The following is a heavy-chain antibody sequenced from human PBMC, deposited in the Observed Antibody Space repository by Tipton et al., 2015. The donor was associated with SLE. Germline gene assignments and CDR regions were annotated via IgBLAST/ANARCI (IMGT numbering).Heavy chain of an antibody. Sequence: TLSLTCTVSGGAISSGGYYWRWIRPPARKGRVWDGPIYTRGKTVYNPPLKSRVTISMDLSNNQFSVNFSFVTAPDTAVYYCAKTLAGATPGRYQSYWYFDLWGRGLRVIVSS. CDR2: IYTRGKT. V-gene: IGHV4-61*02. CDR3: AKTLAGATPGRYQSYWYFDL. J-gene: IGHJ2*01. D-gene: IGHD1-1*01. CDR1: GGAISSGGYY.